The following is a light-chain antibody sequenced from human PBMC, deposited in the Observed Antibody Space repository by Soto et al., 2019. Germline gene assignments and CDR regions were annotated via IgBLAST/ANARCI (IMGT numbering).Light chain of an antibody. CDR1: QGVGNY. Sequence: DIQLTQSPSFLSASIGNRVTITCRASQGVGNYLAWYQQKPGKAPKLLIYAASTLQSGVPSRFSGSGSGTEFTLTITSLRPEDFATYYCKQLKSYPRTFGQGTKLEI. J-gene: IGKJ2*01. CDR2: AAS. V-gene: IGKV1-9*01. CDR3: KQLKSYPRT.